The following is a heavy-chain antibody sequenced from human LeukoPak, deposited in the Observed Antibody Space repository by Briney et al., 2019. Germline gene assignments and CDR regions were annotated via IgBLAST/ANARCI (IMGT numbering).Heavy chain of an antibody. CDR2: IRYDGSNK. D-gene: IGHD5-18*01. CDR1: GFTFSSYG. Sequence: GGSLRLSCAASGFTFSSYGMHWVRQAPGKGLEWVAFIRYDGSNKYYADSVKGRFTISRDNSKNTLYLQMNSLRAEDTAVYYCARASGYSYVGPIDYWGQGTLVTVSS. V-gene: IGHV3-30*02. CDR3: ARASGYSYVGPIDY. J-gene: IGHJ4*02.